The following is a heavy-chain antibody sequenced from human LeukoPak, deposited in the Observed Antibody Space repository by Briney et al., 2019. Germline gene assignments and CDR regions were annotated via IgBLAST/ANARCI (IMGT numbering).Heavy chain of an antibody. CDR3: ARDESYYDILTGLEYYFDY. J-gene: IGHJ4*02. V-gene: IGHV4-59*01. D-gene: IGHD3-9*01. Sequence: PSETLSLTCAVYGGSFSSYYWSWIRQPPGKGLEWIGYIYYSGSTNYNPSLKSRVTISVDTSKNQFSLKLSSVTAADTAVYYCARDESYYDILTGLEYYFDYWGQGTLVTVSS. CDR1: GGSFSSYY. CDR2: IYYSGST.